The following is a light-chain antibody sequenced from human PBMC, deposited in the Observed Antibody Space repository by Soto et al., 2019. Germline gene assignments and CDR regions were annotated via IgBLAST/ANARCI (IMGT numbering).Light chain of an antibody. CDR1: QVLGSR. CDR3: QQVSSFPQLT. CDR2: AIS. J-gene: IGKJ4*01. Sequence: EIQTTQSPSSVSASVGDRVTITCRASQVLGSRLAWFQQKPGKAPKLLIYAISSLQSGVPSRFSGSGSGTDFTLTISSLQPDDFATYYCQQVSSFPQLTFGGGTKVEIK. V-gene: IGKV1-12*01.